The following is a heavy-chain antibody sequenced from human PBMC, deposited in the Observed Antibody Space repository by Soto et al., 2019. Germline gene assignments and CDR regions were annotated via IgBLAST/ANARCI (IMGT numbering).Heavy chain of an antibody. J-gene: IGHJ6*02. V-gene: IGHV3-49*03. D-gene: IGHD6-13*01. CDR3: TRDGLEKPAAGISGYYYGMDV. CDR1: GFTFGDYA. Sequence: PGGSLRLSCTASGFTFGDYAMSWFRQAPGKGLEWVGFIRSKAYGGTTEYAASVKGRFTISRDDSKSIAYLQMNSLKTEDTAVYYCTRDGLEKPAAGISGYYYGMDVWGQGTTVTVSS. CDR2: IRSKAYGGTT.